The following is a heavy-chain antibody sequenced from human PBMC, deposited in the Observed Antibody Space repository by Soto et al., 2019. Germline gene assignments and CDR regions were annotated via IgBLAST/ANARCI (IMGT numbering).Heavy chain of an antibody. V-gene: IGHV2-5*02. CDR2: IYWDDDK. J-gene: IGHJ6*02. D-gene: IGHD2-15*01. CDR1: GFSLSTSGVG. Sequence: QITLKESGPTLVKPTQTLTLTCTFSGFSLSTSGVGVGWIRQPPGKAQEWLALIYWDDDKRYSPSLTSRLTITNDTSKNQVVLTMTYMDPVDTATYYCAHVLVVVANYGMDVWGQGTTVTVSS. CDR3: AHVLVVVANYGMDV.